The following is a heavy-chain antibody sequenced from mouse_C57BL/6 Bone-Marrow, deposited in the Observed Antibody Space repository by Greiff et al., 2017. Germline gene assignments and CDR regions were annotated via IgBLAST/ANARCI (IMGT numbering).Heavy chain of an antibody. V-gene: IGHV5-17*01. J-gene: IGHJ2*01. CDR3: ARGGAQALFDD. CDR2: ISSGSSTI. CDR1: GFTFSDYG. Sequence: EVKVVESGGGLVKPGGSLKLSCAASGFTFSDYGMHWVRQAPEQGLEWVAYISSGSSTIYYADTVKGRFTLSRDNAKNTLFLQMTSLRSEDTAIYDCARGGAQALFDDWGQGTTLTVSS. D-gene: IGHD3-2*02.